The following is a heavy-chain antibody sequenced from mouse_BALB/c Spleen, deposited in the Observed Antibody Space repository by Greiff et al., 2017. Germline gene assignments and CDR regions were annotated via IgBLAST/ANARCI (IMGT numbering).Heavy chain of an antibody. CDR1: GFTFSSFG. J-gene: IGHJ1*01. CDR2: ISSGSSTI. CDR3: ARHYGSSYDWYFDV. V-gene: IGHV5-17*02. D-gene: IGHD1-1*01. Sequence: EVQVVESGGGLVQPGGSRKLSCAASGFTFSSFGMHWVRQAPEKGLEWVAYISSGSSTIYYADTVKGRFTISRDNPKNTLFLQMTSLRSEDTAMYYCARHYGSSYDWYFDVWGAGTTVTVSS.